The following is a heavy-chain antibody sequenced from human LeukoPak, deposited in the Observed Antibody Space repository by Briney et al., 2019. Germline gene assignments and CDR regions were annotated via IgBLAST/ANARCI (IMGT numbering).Heavy chain of an antibody. CDR1: GFTLSSYE. V-gene: IGHV3-23*01. Sequence: GGSLRLSCTASGFTLSSYEMSWIRQAPGKGLEWVSSIDYSGGSTYYADSVKGRFTISRDNSKNTLYLQMNSLRAEDTAVYYCAKVTRGTAMVDYWGQGTLVTVSS. CDR3: AKVTRGTAMVDY. CDR2: IDYSGGST. J-gene: IGHJ4*02. D-gene: IGHD5-18*01.